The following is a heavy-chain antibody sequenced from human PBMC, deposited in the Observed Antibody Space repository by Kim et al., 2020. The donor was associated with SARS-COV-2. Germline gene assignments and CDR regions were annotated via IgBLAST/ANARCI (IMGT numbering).Heavy chain of an antibody. CDR3: AKDRKINRSIRVNNWFDP. V-gene: IGHV3-23*01. D-gene: IGHD4-4*01. Sequence: KGRFTISRDNSKNTLYLQMNSLRAEETAVYYCAKDRKINRSIRVNNWFDPWGQGTLVTVSS. J-gene: IGHJ5*02.